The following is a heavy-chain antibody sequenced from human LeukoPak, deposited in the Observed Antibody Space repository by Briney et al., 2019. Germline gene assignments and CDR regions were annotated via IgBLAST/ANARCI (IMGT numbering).Heavy chain of an antibody. D-gene: IGHD3-10*01. J-gene: IGHJ3*02. CDR3: ARDRGGDAFDI. CDR1: GYTFTAYY. V-gene: IGHV1-2*02. CDR2: INPNSGGT. Sequence: VSVTVSCKASGYTFTAYYMHWVRQAPGKELEWMGWINPNSGGTKYAQNFQGRVTMTRDTSISTAYMELSSLRSDDTAVYYCARDRGGDAFDIWGQGTMVTVSP.